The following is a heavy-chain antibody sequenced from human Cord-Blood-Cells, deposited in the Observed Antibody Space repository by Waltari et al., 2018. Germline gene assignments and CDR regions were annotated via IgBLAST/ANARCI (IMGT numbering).Heavy chain of an antibody. CDR1: GGSFGGYY. J-gene: IGHJ3*02. CDR3: ARRRWAFDI. Sequence: QVQLQQWGAGLLKPSETLSLTCAVYGGSFGGYYWSWIRQPPGKGLEWIGEINHSGSTNDNPALKRRVTISVDTSKNQFSLKLSSVTAADTAVYYCARRRWAFDIWGQGTMVTVSS. CDR2: INHSGST. V-gene: IGHV4-34*01.